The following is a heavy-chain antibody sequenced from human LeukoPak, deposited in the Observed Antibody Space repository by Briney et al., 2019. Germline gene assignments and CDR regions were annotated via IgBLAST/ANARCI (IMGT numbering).Heavy chain of an antibody. Sequence: GGSLRLSCAASGFTFSSYGMHWVRQAPGKGLEWVAFIRYDGSDKYYADYVKGRFTISRDNSKNTLFLQMNSLRAEDTAVFYCVRDRGNWNYFDYWGQGTLVTVSS. CDR1: GFTFSSYG. J-gene: IGHJ4*02. CDR3: VRDRGNWNYFDY. CDR2: IRYDGSDK. D-gene: IGHD1-20*01. V-gene: IGHV3-30*02.